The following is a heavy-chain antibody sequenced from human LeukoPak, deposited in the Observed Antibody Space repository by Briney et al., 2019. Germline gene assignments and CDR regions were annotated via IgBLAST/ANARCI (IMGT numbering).Heavy chain of an antibody. D-gene: IGHD1-7*01. CDR2: ISSSSSTI. V-gene: IGHV3-48*01. J-gene: IGHJ5*02. Sequence: ESGGSLRLSCAASGSTFSSYSMNWVRQAPGKGLEWVSYISSSSSTIYYADSVKGRFTISRDNAKNSLYLQMNSLRAEDTAVYYCASITGTTRSYNWFDPWGQGTLVTVSS. CDR3: ASITGTTRSYNWFDP. CDR1: GSTFSSYS.